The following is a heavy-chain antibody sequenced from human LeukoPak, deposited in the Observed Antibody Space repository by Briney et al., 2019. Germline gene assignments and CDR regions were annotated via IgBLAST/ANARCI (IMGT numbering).Heavy chain of an antibody. J-gene: IGHJ4*02. CDR3: AKDIGGYDLNFDY. CDR2: ISWNSGSI. CDR1: GFTFDDYA. V-gene: IGHV3-9*01. Sequence: GGSLRLSRAASGFTFDDYAMHWVRQAPGKGLEWVSGISWNSGSIGYADSVKGRFTISRDNAKSSLYLQMNSLRAEDTALYYCAKDIGGYDLNFDYWGQGTLVTVSS. D-gene: IGHD5-12*01.